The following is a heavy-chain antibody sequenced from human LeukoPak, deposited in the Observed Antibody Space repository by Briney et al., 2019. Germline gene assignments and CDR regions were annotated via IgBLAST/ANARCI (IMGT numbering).Heavy chain of an antibody. D-gene: IGHD5-12*01. V-gene: IGHV4-59*01. CDR1: GGSISSYY. Sequence: SETLSLTCTVFGGSISSYYWSWIRQPPGKGLEWIGYIYYSGSTNYNPSLKSRVTISVDTSKNQFSLKLSSVTAADTAVYYCARDFRNSGYDYSYYYYGMDVWGQGTTVTVSS. CDR2: IYYSGST. CDR3: ARDFRNSGYDYSYYYYGMDV. J-gene: IGHJ6*02.